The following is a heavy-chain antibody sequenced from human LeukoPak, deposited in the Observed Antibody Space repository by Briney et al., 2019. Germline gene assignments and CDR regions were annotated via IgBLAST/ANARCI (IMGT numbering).Heavy chain of an antibody. V-gene: IGHV3-15*05. CDR3: ASDRVFYGLDV. CDR2: IKSKTDGGTT. J-gene: IGHJ6*02. Sequence: GGSLRLSCAASGFTFSNAWMSWVRQAPGKGLEWVGRIKSKTDGGTTDYAAPVKGRFTISRDDSKNTLYLQMNSLRPEDTAIYYCASDRVFYGLDVWGQGTTVTVSS. CDR1: GFTFSNAW.